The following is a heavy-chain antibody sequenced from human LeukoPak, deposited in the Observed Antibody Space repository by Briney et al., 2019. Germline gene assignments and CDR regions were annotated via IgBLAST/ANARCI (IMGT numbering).Heavy chain of an antibody. Sequence: GGSVKVSCKTSGYTFTNYGINWVRQAPGQGLEWMGWISAYNGNTNSAQKLQGRVTMTTDTSTSTAYMELRSLRSDDTAVYYCARDLSRQWLVYPANPDYWGQGTLVTVSS. CDR3: ARDLSRQWLVYPANPDY. D-gene: IGHD6-19*01. J-gene: IGHJ4*02. V-gene: IGHV1-18*01. CDR2: ISAYNGNT. CDR1: GYTFTNYG.